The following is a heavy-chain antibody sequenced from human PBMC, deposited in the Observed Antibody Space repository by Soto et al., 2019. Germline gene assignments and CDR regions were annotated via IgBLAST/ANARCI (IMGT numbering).Heavy chain of an antibody. CDR2: ISNSGST. J-gene: IGHJ5*02. Sequence: SETLSLTCTVSGGSLSRIGYYWSWIRQHPAKGLEWVGYISNSGSTYYNPSLKSRVAMSIDTSKNHVSLTLTSLTAADTAVYYCATSVQKATIPDLWGQGTLVTVSS. D-gene: IGHD5-12*01. CDR3: ATSVQKATIPDL. CDR1: GGSLSRIGYY. V-gene: IGHV4-31*03.